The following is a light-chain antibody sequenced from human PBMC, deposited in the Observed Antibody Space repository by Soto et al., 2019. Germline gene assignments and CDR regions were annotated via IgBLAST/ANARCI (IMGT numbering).Light chain of an antibody. V-gene: IGLV1-47*01. CDR1: SSNIGRNY. CDR2: RDN. J-gene: IGLJ2*01. Sequence: QSVLTQTPSVSGTPRQRVNISCSGSSSNIGRNYVYWYHQFPGMAPKLLIYRDNERPSGVSDRFSGSKSGTSASLAISGLRSGDEADYHCATWDDSLGGPVFGGGTKVTVL. CDR3: ATWDDSLGGPV.